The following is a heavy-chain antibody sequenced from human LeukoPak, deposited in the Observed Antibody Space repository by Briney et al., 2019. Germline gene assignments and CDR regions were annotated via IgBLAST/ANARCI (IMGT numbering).Heavy chain of an antibody. CDR2: TNPNSGGT. D-gene: IGHD6-13*01. CDR3: AREGQQLVPDGMDV. J-gene: IGHJ6*02. Sequence: ASVKVSCKASGYTFTGYYMHWVRQAPGQGLEWMGWTNPNSGGTNYAQKFQGRVTMTRDTSISTAYMELSRLRSDDTAVYYCAREGQQLVPDGMDVWGQGTTVTVSS. V-gene: IGHV1-2*02. CDR1: GYTFTGYY.